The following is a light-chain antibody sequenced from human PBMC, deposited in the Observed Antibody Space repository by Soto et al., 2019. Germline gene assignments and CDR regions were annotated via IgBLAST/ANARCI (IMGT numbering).Light chain of an antibody. J-gene: IGLJ1*01. Sequence: QSVLTQPASVSGSPGQSITIFCTGTSSDVGSYNYVSWYQQHPGRAPKLMIYDVSSRPSGVSNRFSGSKSGSTASLTISGLQAEDEADYFCTSYTTSSTDVFGTGTKLTVL. CDR1: SSDVGSYNY. V-gene: IGLV2-14*03. CDR3: TSYTTSSTDV. CDR2: DVS.